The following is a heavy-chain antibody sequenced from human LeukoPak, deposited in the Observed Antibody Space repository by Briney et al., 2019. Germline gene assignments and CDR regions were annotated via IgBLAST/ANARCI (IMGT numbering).Heavy chain of an antibody. J-gene: IGHJ4*02. D-gene: IGHD4/OR15-4a*01. CDR3: ARESKVLRYFDY. CDR2: IIPIFGTA. CDR1: GGTFSSYA. V-gene: IGHV1-69*05. Sequence: GASVKVSCKASGGTFSSYAISWVRQAPGQGLEWMGGIIPIFGTANYAQKFQGRVTITTDESTSTAYMELSSLRSEDTAVYYCARESKVLRYFDYWGQGTLVTVSS.